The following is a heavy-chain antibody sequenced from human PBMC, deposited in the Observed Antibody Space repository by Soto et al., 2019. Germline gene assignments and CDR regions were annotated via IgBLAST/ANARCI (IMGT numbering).Heavy chain of an antibody. CDR3: ARDRLVQQLGTRAFDI. J-gene: IGHJ3*02. D-gene: IGHD6-13*01. CDR2: ISAYNGNT. CDR1: GYTFTSYG. Sequence: ASVKVSCKASGYTFTSYGISWVREAPGQGLEWMGWISAYNGNTNYAQKLQGRVTMTTDTSTSTAYMELRSLRSDDTAVYYCARDRLVQQLGTRAFDIWGQGTMVTVSS. V-gene: IGHV1-18*01.